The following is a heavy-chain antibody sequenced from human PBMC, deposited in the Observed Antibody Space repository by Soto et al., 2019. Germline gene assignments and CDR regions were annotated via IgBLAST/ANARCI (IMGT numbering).Heavy chain of an antibody. D-gene: IGHD3-10*01. Sequence: GGSLRLSCAASGFTLSNYAMTWVRQAPGKGLEWVSGRNGSGGRTSSADSVKGRFAIYRDNSKNTLYLQMNSLRDGDTAVYYCARGFSAGKGSPPDYWGQGTLVTVSS. CDR1: GFTLSNYA. V-gene: IGHV3-23*01. CDR2: RNGSGGRT. CDR3: ARGFSAGKGSPPDY. J-gene: IGHJ4*02.